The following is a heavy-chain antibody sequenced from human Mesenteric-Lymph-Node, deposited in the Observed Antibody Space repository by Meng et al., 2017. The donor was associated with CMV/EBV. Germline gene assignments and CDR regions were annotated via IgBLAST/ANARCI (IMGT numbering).Heavy chain of an antibody. CDR2: IRSKANSYAT. CDR1: GFTFSGSA. CDR3: TRLAVDP. V-gene: IGHV3-73*01. J-gene: IGHJ5*02. Sequence: GESLKIFCAASGFTFSGSAMHWVRQASGKGLEWVGRIRSKANSYATAYAASVKGRFTISRDDAKNTAYLQMNSLKTEDTAVYYCTRLAVDPWGQGTLVTVSS.